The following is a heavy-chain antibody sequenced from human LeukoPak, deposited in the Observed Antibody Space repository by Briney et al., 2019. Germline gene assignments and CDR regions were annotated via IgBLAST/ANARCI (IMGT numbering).Heavy chain of an antibody. J-gene: IGHJ4*02. CDR2: ISGSGDRT. D-gene: IGHD3-10*01. V-gene: IGHV3-23*01. Sequence: GGSLRLSCAASGFTFSSSAMSWVRQAPGKGLEWVPTISGSGDRTYYADSAKGRFTISRDNSKNTLFLHMNSLRAEDTAVYSCAKGYYGSGSYGWFDYWGQGALVTVSS. CDR3: AKGYYGSGSYGWFDY. CDR1: GFTFSSSA.